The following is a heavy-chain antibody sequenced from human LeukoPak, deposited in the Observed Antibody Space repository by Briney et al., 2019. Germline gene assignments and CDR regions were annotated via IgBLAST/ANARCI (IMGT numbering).Heavy chain of an antibody. J-gene: IGHJ4*02. CDR2: IYHSGST. V-gene: IGHV4-30-2*01. Sequence: SQTLSLTCAVSGGSISSGGYSWSWIRQPPGKGLEWIGYIYHSGSTYYNPSPKSRVTISVDRSKNQFSLKLSPVTAADTAVYYCVRARCCSGGSCFHYFDYWGQGTLVTVSS. CDR3: VRARCCSGGSCFHYFDY. CDR1: GGSISSGGYS. D-gene: IGHD2-15*01.